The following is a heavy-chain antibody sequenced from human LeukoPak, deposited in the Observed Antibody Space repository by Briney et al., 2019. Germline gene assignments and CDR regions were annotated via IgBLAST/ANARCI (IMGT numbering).Heavy chain of an antibody. CDR3: ARRHYCSSTSCYSDAFDI. J-gene: IGHJ3*02. V-gene: IGHV5-51*01. CDR1: GYSFTSYW. CDR2: IYPGDSDT. D-gene: IGHD2-2*01. Sequence: GESLKISRKGSGYSFTSYWIGWVRQMPGKGLEWMGIIYPGDSDTRYSPSFQGQVTISADKSISTAYLQWSSLKASDTAMYYCARRHYCSSTSCYSDAFDIWGQGTMVTVSS.